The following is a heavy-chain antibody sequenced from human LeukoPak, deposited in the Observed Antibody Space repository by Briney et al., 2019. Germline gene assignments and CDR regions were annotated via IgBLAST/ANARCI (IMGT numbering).Heavy chain of an antibody. CDR2: INPSGGST. Sequence: ASVKVSCKASGYTFTSYYMHWVRQAPGQGLEWMGIINPSGGSTSCAQKFQGRVTMTRDTSTSTVYMELSSLRSEDTAVYYCVVVPAAIPRYYYYGMDVWGQGTTVTVSS. CDR1: GYTFTSYY. J-gene: IGHJ6*02. D-gene: IGHD2-2*02. V-gene: IGHV1-46*01. CDR3: VVVPAAIPRYYYYGMDV.